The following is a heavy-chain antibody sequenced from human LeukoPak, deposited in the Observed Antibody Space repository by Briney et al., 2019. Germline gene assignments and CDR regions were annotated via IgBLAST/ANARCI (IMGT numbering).Heavy chain of an antibody. D-gene: IGHD3-3*01. CDR2: IYHSGST. CDR3: ARPACDFWSGYPHYFDY. Sequence: PSETLSLTCAVSGYSTSSGYYWGWIRQPPGKGLEWIGSIYHSGSTYYNPSLKSRVTISVDTSKNQFSLKLSSVTAADTAVYYCARPACDFWSGYPHYFDYWGQGTLVTVSS. CDR1: GYSTSSGYY. V-gene: IGHV4-38-2*01. J-gene: IGHJ4*02.